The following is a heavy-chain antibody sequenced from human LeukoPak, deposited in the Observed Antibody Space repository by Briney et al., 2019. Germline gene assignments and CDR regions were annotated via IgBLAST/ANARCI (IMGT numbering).Heavy chain of an antibody. CDR1: GGSISSYY. CDR3: ARLEAVVVPAARFDP. J-gene: IGHJ5*02. V-gene: IGHV4-59*08. CDR2: IYYSGST. D-gene: IGHD2-2*01. Sequence: PSETLSLTCTVSGGSISSYYWSWIRQPPGKGLEWIGYIYYSGSTNYNPSLKSRVTISVDTSKNQFSLKLSSVTAADTAVYYCARLEAVVVPAARFDPWGQGTLVTVSS.